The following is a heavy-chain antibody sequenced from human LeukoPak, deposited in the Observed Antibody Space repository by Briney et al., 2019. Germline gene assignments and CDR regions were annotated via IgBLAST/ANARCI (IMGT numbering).Heavy chain of an antibody. J-gene: IGHJ4*02. CDR3: TNYDDSSDLWGY. CDR2: ISGSGTTK. Sequence: AGGSLRLSCVASGFTFSSYEMNWVRQAPGKGLEWVSYISGSGTTKYYADSVKGRFTISRDNAKNSLYLQMNSLKTEDTAVYYCTNYDDSSDLWGYWGQGTLVTVSS. D-gene: IGHD3-22*01. V-gene: IGHV3-48*03. CDR1: GFTFSSYE.